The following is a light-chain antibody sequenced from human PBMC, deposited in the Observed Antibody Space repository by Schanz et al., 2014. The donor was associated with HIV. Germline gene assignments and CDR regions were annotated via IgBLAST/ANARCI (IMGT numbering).Light chain of an antibody. CDR1: QSVSSSF. J-gene: IGKJ5*01. V-gene: IGKV3D-20*02. CDR3: QQRSYWPTT. Sequence: EIVMTQSPATLSVSPGERATLSCRASQSVSSSFLAWYQQKPGQAPRLLIYAASTRVTGVPARFSGSGSGTDFTLTIGSLEPEDFAVYYCQQRSYWPTTFGQGTRLEIK. CDR2: AAS.